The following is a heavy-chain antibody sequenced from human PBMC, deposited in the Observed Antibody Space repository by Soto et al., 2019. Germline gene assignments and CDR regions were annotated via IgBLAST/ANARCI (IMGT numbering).Heavy chain of an antibody. Sequence: QVQLQEPGAGLVKPSQTLSITRSVSDASTVSHYHWTWIRQPPGKSLGWMGHIYNSGTTFYNPSLTSRLSLSMDTSGNHFSLELRSVTAADTAVYYFALALGPTAGLDFWGQGTLVTVSS. CDR3: ALALGPTAGLDF. V-gene: IGHV4-31*02. D-gene: IGHD1-26*01. CDR1: DASTVSHYH. J-gene: IGHJ4*02. CDR2: IYNSGTT.